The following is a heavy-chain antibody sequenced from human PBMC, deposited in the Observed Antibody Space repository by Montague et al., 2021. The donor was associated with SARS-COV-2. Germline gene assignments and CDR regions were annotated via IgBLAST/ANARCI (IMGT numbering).Heavy chain of an antibody. V-gene: IGHV3-74*01. Sequence: SLRLSCAAPGFTFSAYWMHWVRQAPGQGLEWVARIRADGTTTNYADSVKGRFTISRDNAQDTFYLHMTTLTAEDTAVYYCVRAFSNSFKWFDPWGQGTLVTVSS. J-gene: IGHJ5*02. CDR3: VRAFSNSFKWFDP. CDR1: GFTFSAYW. D-gene: IGHD6-13*01. CDR2: IRADGTTT.